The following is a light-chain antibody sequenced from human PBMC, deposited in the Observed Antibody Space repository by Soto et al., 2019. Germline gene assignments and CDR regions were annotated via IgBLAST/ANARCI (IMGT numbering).Light chain of an antibody. V-gene: IGLV1-40*01. Sequence: QSVLTQPPSVSGARGQRVTISCTGSSSNIGAGYDVHWYQQLPGTAPKLLIYGNSNRPSGVPDRFAGSKSGTSASLASTGLQAEDEADYYCQSYDSSLSRLFGGGTKLTVL. CDR1: SSNIGAGYD. J-gene: IGLJ2*01. CDR2: GNS. CDR3: QSYDSSLSRL.